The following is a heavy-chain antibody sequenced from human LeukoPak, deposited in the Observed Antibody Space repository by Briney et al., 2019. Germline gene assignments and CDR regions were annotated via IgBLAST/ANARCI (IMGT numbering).Heavy chain of an antibody. CDR2: INAGNGDT. CDR1: GYTFSAYA. CDR3: ARQNFGSVRWFDP. V-gene: IGHV1-3*01. D-gene: IGHD3-10*01. Sequence: ASVKVSCEASGYTFSAYAMHWVRQAPGQRLEWMGWINAGNGDTKYSQKFQGRATITRNTSASTAYMELSSLRSEDTAVYYCARQNFGSVRWFDPWGQGTLVTVSS. J-gene: IGHJ5*02.